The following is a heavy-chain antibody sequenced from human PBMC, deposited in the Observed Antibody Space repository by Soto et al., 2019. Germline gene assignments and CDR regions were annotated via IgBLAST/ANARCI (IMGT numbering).Heavy chain of an antibody. J-gene: IGHJ6*02. CDR2: IIPIFGTA. CDR3: AGYATDYSYDGMDV. Sequence: QVQLVQSGAEVKKPGSSVKVSCKASGGTFSSYAISWVRQAPGQGLEWMGGIIPIFGTADYAQKFQGRVTIXAXAXXGTASMELSSLRSAVTAVYYCAGYATDYSYDGMDVWGQGTTVTVSS. V-gene: IGHV1-69*12. CDR1: GGTFSSYA. D-gene: IGHD2-2*01.